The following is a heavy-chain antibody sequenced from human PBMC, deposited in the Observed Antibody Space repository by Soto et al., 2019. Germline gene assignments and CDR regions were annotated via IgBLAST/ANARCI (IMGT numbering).Heavy chain of an antibody. CDR1: GGPIDIFY. Sequence: SDPLSLTCSVSGGPIDIFYWTWLLQPPGRGLEWIGYVYYTGTTTYSPSLKSRVTISVDTSMNQISLKLSSVTAADTAFYYCARLGGYYQSLDTWGQGTLVTVS. CDR2: VYYTGTT. CDR3: ARLGGYYQSLDT. V-gene: IGHV4-59*08. J-gene: IGHJ5*02. D-gene: IGHD3-22*01.